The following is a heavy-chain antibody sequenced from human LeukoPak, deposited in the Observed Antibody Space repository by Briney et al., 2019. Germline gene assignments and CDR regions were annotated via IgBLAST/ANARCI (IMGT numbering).Heavy chain of an antibody. CDR1: GFTFSSYE. CDR2: ISTSGSTI. J-gene: IGHJ4*02. D-gene: IGHD4-17*01. CDR3: ARDGDYAQDFDY. V-gene: IGHV3-48*03. Sequence: GGSLRPSCAASGFTFSSYEMNWVRQAPGKGLEWISYISTSGSTIYYADSVKGRFTISRDNAKNSLYLQMNSLRAEDTAVYFCARDGDYAQDFDYWGQGTLVTVSS.